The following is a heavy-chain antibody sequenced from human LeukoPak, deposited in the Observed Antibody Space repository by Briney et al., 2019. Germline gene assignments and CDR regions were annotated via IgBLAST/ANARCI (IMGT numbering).Heavy chain of an antibody. J-gene: IGHJ4*02. CDR1: GFTFSSFA. D-gene: IGHD7-27*01. V-gene: IGHV3-23*01. Sequence: GGSLRLSCAASGFTFSSFAMSWVRQAPGKGLEWVSIISGSGGSTYYADSVKGRFTISRDKSKNTLYLQMNSLRAEDTAVSFCAKDLNRFWGSEFDYWGQGTLVPVSS. CDR3: AKDLNRFWGSEFDY. CDR2: ISGSGGST.